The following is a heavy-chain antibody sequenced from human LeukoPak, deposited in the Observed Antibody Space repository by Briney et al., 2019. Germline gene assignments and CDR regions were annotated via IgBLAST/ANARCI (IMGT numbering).Heavy chain of an antibody. D-gene: IGHD1-20*01. V-gene: IGHV1-69*06. J-gene: IGHJ5*02. CDR1: GGTFINYA. Sequence: SVKVSCKTSGGTFINYAFCWVRQAPGQGLEWMGGIIPVFNAANYAQRFQGRVTITADKSTNTVYMELSTLRFEDTAIYYCARKKGGDIYNWNEPGSWFDPWGQGTLVTVSS. CDR2: IIPVFNAA. CDR3: ARKKGGDIYNWNEPGSWFDP.